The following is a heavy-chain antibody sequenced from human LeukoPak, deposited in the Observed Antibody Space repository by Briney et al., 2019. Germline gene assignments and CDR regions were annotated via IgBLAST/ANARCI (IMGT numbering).Heavy chain of an antibody. CDR3: ARDVDYANPRHDY. J-gene: IGHJ4*02. Sequence: GGSLRLSCAASGFTFFNYWMSWVRQAPGKGLEWVANIDLEGSQRFYVDSLKGRFTISRDNANNLVYLQMNSLRAEDTAVYYCARDVDYANPRHDYWGQGTLVTVSS. CDR2: IDLEGSQR. CDR1: GFTFFNYW. D-gene: IGHD4/OR15-4a*01. V-gene: IGHV3-7*01.